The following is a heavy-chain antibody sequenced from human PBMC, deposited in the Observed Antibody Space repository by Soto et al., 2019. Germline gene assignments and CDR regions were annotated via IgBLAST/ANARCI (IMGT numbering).Heavy chain of an antibody. J-gene: IGHJ4*02. V-gene: IGHV1-69*06. CDR1: GGTFSSYA. CDR3: ASTLRFLEWHLEAFDY. D-gene: IGHD3-3*01. CDR2: IIPIFGTA. Sequence: ASVKVSCKASGGTFSSYAISWVRQAPGQGLEWMGGIIPIFGTANYAQKFQGRVTITADKSTSTAYMELSSLRSEDTAVYYCASTLRFLEWHLEAFDYWGQGTLVTVSS.